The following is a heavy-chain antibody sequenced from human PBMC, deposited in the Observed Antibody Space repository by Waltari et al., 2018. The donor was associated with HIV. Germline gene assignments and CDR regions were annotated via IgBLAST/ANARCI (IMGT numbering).Heavy chain of an antibody. CDR2: SYYSGST. V-gene: IGHV4-59*01. CDR1: GGSISSYY. J-gene: IGHJ2*01. CDR3: ARGGYSGFLAVNMPFDR. D-gene: IGHD5-18*01. Sequence: QVQLQESGPGLVKPSETLSLTCTVSGGSISSYYWSWIRQPPGKGLEWIGYSYYSGSTSDHRSRKRRVRMSLDVSRNRFALRVGSVTAADAAVYYCARGGYSGFLAVNMPFDRWGRGTLVTVSS.